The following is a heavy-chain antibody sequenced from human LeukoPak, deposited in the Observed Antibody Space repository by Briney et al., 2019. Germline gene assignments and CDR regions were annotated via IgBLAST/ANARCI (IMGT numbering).Heavy chain of an antibody. V-gene: IGHV3-23*01. CDR1: GFTFGSYA. Sequence: GGSLRLSCAASGFTFGSYAMSWDRQAPGKGLEWVSAISGSGGSTYYADSVKGRFTISRDNSKNTLYLQMNSLRAEDTAVYHCAKGHPWVLISFFFDYWGQGTLVTVSS. CDR2: ISGSGGST. J-gene: IGHJ4*02. D-gene: IGHD2/OR15-2a*01. CDR3: AKGHPWVLISFFFDY.